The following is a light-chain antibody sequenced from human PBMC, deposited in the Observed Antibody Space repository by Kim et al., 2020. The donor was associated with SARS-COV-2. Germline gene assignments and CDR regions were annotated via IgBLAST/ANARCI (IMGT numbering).Light chain of an antibody. CDR3: SSYTSSSTMGV. CDR1: SSDVGGYNY. V-gene: IGLV2-14*03. CDR2: DVS. J-gene: IGLJ3*02. Sequence: QSITTACTGTSSDVGGYNYVSWYQQHPGKAPKLMIYDVSNRPSGVSNRFSGSKSGNTASLTISGLQAEDEADYYCSSYTSSSTMGVFGGGTQLTVL.